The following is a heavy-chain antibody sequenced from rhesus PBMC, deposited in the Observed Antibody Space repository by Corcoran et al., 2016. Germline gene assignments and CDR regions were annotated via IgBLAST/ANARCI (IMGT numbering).Heavy chain of an antibody. Sequence: EVQLVESGGGLAKPGGSLRLSCAASGFPFSNYWMYWVRQAPGKGVEWNSKNNSCGSNTYYAGTVKGRFTISREDAKNTVNLQMDSLRPEDTAVYYCVQDGGVWGPGVLVTVSS. CDR1: GFPFSNYW. CDR2: NNSCGSNT. J-gene: IGHJ5-1*01. V-gene: IGHV3-28*02. CDR3: VQDGGV.